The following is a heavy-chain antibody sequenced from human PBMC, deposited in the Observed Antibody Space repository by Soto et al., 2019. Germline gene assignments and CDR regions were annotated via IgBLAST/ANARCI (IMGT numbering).Heavy chain of an antibody. Sequence: PGASLTLSCAAPGFTFSSYGMHWVRQAPGKGLEWVAVISYDGRNKYYADSVKGRLTISRDNSKNTLFLQMNSLRAEDTAVYYCAKTPPLSGLYYFDYWGQGILVTVSS. D-gene: IGHD6-19*01. CDR2: ISYDGRNK. CDR1: GFTFSSYG. V-gene: IGHV3-30*18. J-gene: IGHJ4*02. CDR3: AKTPPLSGLYYFDY.